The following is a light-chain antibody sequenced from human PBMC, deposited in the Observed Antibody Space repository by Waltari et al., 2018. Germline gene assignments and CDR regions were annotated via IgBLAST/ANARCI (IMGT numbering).Light chain of an antibody. CDR2: DAS. Sequence: EVVLTQSPATLSLSPGERATLSCRASQSVSYYLAWYQQKPGQAPRLLIYDASNRATGIPAKCSGSGTATDFTLTVSSSEPEDFAVYYCQQRTNWPLTLGGGTKVEI. J-gene: IGKJ4*01. V-gene: IGKV3-11*01. CDR3: QQRTNWPLT. CDR1: QSVSYY.